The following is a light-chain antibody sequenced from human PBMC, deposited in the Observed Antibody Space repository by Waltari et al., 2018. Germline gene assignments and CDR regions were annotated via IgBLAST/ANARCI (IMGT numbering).Light chain of an antibody. CDR3: NSRDSSGNHWV. CDR2: GKN. J-gene: IGLJ3*02. Sequence: SSELTQDPAVSVALGQTVRITCQGDSLRSYYASWYQQKPGQATVLGIYGKNNRPSGIPERFYGSSSGNTASLTITGAQAEDEADYYCNSRDSSGNHWVFGGGTKLTVL. V-gene: IGLV3-19*01. CDR1: SLRSYY.